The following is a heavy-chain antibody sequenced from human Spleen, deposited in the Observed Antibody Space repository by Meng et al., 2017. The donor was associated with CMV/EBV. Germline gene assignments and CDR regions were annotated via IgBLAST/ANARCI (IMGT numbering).Heavy chain of an antibody. CDR3: VRSRYAMDV. Sequence: GGSLRLSCAASGFTLSSYWMHWVRQAPGKGLVWVSRISSDVSSTTYAESVKGRFTISRDNAKNTLFLQMNSLRAEDTAVYYCVRSRYAMDVWGQGTTVTVSS. V-gene: IGHV3-74*01. CDR2: ISSDVSST. J-gene: IGHJ6*02. CDR1: GFTLSSYW.